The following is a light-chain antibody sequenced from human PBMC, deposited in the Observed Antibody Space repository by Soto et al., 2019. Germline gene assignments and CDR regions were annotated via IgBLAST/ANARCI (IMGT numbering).Light chain of an antibody. CDR2: GAS. CDR1: QAIRND. J-gene: IGKJ1*01. Sequence: AIPMTQSPSSLSASVGDRVTITCRASQAIRNDLGWYQQKPGKAPNLLIFGASNLQAGVPVRFSASGSGTNFTLTISNLQPEDFASYYCLQDYTYPWTFGQRTKVDI. CDR3: LQDYTYPWT. V-gene: IGKV1-6*01.